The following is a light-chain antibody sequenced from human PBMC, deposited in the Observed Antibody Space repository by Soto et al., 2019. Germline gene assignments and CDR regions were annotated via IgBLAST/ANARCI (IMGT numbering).Light chain of an antibody. J-gene: IGLJ2*01. CDR1: TGSVTSSHF. CDR2: NTS. V-gene: IGLV7-46*01. CDR3: LLAYSGARI. Sequence: QAVVTQEPSLTVSPGGTVTLTCGSSTGSVTSSHFPYWIQQKPGQAPRTMICNTSNKQSWTPARFSGSLLGGKAALTLSGAQPEDEAEYYCLLAYSGARIFGGGTKVTV.